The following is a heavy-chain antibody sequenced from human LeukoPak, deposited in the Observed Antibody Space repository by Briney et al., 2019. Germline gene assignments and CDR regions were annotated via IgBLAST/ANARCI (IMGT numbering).Heavy chain of an antibody. Sequence: PSQTLSLTCTVSGGSISSGDYYWTWNRQPPGKGLQYIGYVFYSGSTNYNPSLKSRITISVDTSKSHFSLRLTSVTAADTAIYYCARGGVLGQSAFDIWGHGILVTVSS. J-gene: IGHJ3*02. D-gene: IGHD3-10*01. CDR3: ARGGVLGQSAFDI. V-gene: IGHV4-61*03. CDR1: GGSISSGDYY. CDR2: VFYSGST.